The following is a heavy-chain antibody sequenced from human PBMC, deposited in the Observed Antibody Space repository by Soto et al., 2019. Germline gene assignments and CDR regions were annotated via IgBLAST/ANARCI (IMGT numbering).Heavy chain of an antibody. CDR3: AKDRYWSYSSGWPLYYFDY. CDR2: ISYDGSNK. Sequence: GGSLRLSCAASGFTFSSYGMHWVRQAPGKGLEWVAVISYDGSNKYYADSVKGRFTISRDNSKNTLYLQMNSLRAEDTAVYYCAKDRYWSYSSGWPLYYFDYWGQGTLVTVSS. V-gene: IGHV3-30*18. D-gene: IGHD6-19*01. J-gene: IGHJ4*02. CDR1: GFTFSSYG.